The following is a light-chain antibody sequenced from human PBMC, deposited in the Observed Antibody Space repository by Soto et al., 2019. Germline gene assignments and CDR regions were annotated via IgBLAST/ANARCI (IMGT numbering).Light chain of an antibody. V-gene: IGKV3-20*01. J-gene: IGKJ4*01. Sequence: EIVLTQSPGTLSLSPGERATLSCRASHSVSSSYLAWYQQKPGQAPRLLIYGASSRATGIPDRFSGSGSGTDFTLTISRLEPEDFAVYYCQRYGSSPRVTFGGGTKVEIK. CDR2: GAS. CDR1: HSVSSSY. CDR3: QRYGSSPRVT.